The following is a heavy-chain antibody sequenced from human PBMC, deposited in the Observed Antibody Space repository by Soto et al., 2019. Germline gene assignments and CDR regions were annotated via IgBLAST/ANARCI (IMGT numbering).Heavy chain of an antibody. Sequence: QITLKESGPTLVKPTETLTLTCTFSGFSLSTSGEGVGWIRQSPGKALEWLALIYWDDDKRYSPSLKKRLTITKDXXKXQXXLTVTNMDPGDTATYYCAHRTPGYTSVWDMGVFDYWGQGALVTVSS. V-gene: IGHV2-5*02. J-gene: IGHJ4*02. CDR3: AHRTPGYTSVWDMGVFDY. CDR1: GFSLSTSGEG. CDR2: IYWDDDK. D-gene: IGHD6-19*01.